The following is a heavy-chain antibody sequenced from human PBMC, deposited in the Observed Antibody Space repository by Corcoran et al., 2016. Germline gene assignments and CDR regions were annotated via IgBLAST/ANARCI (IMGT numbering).Heavy chain of an antibody. Sequence: QLQLQESGPGLVKPSETLSLTCTVSGGSISSSSYYWGWIRQPPGKGLEWIGSIYYSGSTYYNPSLKSRVTISVDTSKNQFSLKLSSVTAADTAVYYCARAVAGIGRNSYYFDYWGQGTRVTVSS. J-gene: IGHJ4*02. CDR1: GGSISSSSYY. CDR3: ARAVAGIGRNSYYFDY. V-gene: IGHV4-39*01. CDR2: IYYSGST. D-gene: IGHD6-19*01.